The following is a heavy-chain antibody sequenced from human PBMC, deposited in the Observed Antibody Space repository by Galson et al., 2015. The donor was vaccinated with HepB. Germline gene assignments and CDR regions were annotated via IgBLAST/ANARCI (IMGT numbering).Heavy chain of an antibody. D-gene: IGHD3-9*01. CDR2: INPSGGST. CDR3: ARDFMPGYPGSDYYGMDV. CDR1: GYTFTSYY. Sequence: SVKVSCKASGYTFTSYYMHWVRQAPGQGLEWMGIINPSGGSTSYAQKFQGRVTMTRDTSTSTVYMELSSLRSEDTAVYYCARDFMPGYPGSDYYGMDVWGQGTTVTVSS. V-gene: IGHV1-46*01. J-gene: IGHJ6*02.